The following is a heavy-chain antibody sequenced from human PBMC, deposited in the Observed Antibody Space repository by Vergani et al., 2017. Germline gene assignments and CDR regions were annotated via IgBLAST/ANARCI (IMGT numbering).Heavy chain of an antibody. Sequence: QLQLQESGPGLVKPSETLSLTCTVSGGSISSSSYYWGWIRQPPGKGLEWIGSIYYSGSTYYNPSLKSRVTISVDTSKNQFSLKLSSVTAADTAVYYCARDLGDDSSGYGVRYYYYYGMDVWGQGTTVTVSS. CDR2: IYYSGST. CDR3: ARDLGDDSSGYGVRYYYYYGMDV. D-gene: IGHD3-22*01. V-gene: IGHV4-39*02. CDR1: GGSISSSSYY. J-gene: IGHJ6*02.